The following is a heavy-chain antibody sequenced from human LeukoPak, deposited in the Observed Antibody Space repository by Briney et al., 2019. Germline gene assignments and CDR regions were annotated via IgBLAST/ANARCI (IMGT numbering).Heavy chain of an antibody. V-gene: IGHV3-23*01. J-gene: IGHJ4*02. CDR3: AKGVAARRERDY. CDR1: GFTFSSYA. Sequence: PGGSLRLSCAASGFTFSSYAMSWVRQAPGKGLEWVSAISGSGGSTYYAGSVKGRFTISRDNSKNTLYLQMNSLRAEDTAVYYCAKGVAARRERDYWGQGTLVTVSS. CDR2: ISGSGGST. D-gene: IGHD6-6*01.